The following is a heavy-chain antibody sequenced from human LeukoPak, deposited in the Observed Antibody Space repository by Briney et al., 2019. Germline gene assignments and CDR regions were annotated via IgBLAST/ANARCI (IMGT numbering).Heavy chain of an antibody. CDR1: GGTFSSYA. Sequence: GASVKVSCKASGGTFSSYAISWVRQAPGQGLEWMGGIIPIFGTANYAQKFQGRVTITTDESTSTAYMELSSLRSEDTAVYYCARGPSGIELARNYYYMDVWGKGTTVTVSS. V-gene: IGHV1-69*05. D-gene: IGHD1-26*01. J-gene: IGHJ6*03. CDR3: ARGPSGIELARNYYYMDV. CDR2: IIPIFGTA.